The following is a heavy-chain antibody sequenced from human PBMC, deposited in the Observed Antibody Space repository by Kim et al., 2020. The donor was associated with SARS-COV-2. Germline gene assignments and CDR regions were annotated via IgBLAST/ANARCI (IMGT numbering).Heavy chain of an antibody. J-gene: IGHJ4*02. V-gene: IGHV4-59*08. CDR2: IYYSGST. D-gene: IGHD3-16*02. CDR3: ARGVENPWNYDYVWGSYRRATYYFDY. Sequence: SETLSLTCTVSGGSISSYYWSWIWQPPGKGLEWIGYIYYSGSTNYNPSLKSRVTISVDTSKNQFSLKLSSVTAADTAVYYCARGVENPWNYDYVWGSYRRATYYFDYWGQGTLVTVSS. CDR1: GGSISSYY.